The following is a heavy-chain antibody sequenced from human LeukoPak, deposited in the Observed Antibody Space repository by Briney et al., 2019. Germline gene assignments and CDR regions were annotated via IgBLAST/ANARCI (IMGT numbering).Heavy chain of an antibody. V-gene: IGHV4-39*07. CDR1: GGSISTSNYY. CDR2: IFYSGST. CDR3: ARAGDYGDYGDFDY. D-gene: IGHD4-17*01. Sequence: SETLSLTCTVSGGSISTSNYYWGWIRQPPGKVLEWIGNIFYSGSTYYSPSLRSRVTISVDTSKNQFSLKLSSVTAADTAVYYCARAGDYGDYGDFDYWGQGTLVTVSS. J-gene: IGHJ4*02.